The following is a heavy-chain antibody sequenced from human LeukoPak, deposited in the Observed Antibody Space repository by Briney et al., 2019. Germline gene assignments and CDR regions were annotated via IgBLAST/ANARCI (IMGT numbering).Heavy chain of an antibody. CDR2: IRHDGSED. CDR3: ARDLGPYYYGSRNFQNDAFDI. CDR1: GFTFSRYW. V-gene: IGHV3-7*01. D-gene: IGHD3-10*01. J-gene: IGHJ3*02. Sequence: GGSLRLSCEVSGFTFSRYWMSRVRQAPGKGLEWVANIRHDGSEDYYVDSVKGRFTISRDNAKNSLYLQMNSLRAEDTAVYYCARDLGPYYYGSRNFQNDAFDIWGQGTMVTVSS.